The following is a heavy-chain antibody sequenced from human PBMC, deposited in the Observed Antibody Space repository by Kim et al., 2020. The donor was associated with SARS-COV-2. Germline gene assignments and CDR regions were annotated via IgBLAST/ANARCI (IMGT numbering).Heavy chain of an antibody. CDR1: GFTFSSYS. V-gene: IGHV3-21*01. CDR2: ISSSSSYI. Sequence: GGSLRLSCAASGFTFSSYSMNWVRQAPGKGLEWVSSISSSSSYIYYADSVKGRFTISRDNAKNSLYLQMNSLRAEDTAVYYCARGVYGGNSVAGMDVWGQGTTVTV. J-gene: IGHJ6*02. D-gene: IGHD2-21*02. CDR3: ARGVYGGNSVAGMDV.